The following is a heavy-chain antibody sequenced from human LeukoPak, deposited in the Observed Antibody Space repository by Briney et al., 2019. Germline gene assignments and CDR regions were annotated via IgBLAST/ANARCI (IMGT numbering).Heavy chain of an antibody. CDR1: GGSITSSSHY. J-gene: IGHJ3*01. Sequence: PSETLSLTCTVSGGSITSSSHYWGWIRQPPGKGLEWIASIYYSGDAYYNPSLKSRVTTSVDTSKSQFSLRLSSVTAADTAAYYCARHGNIVILPTTSKAFDVWGQGIMVTVSS. CDR2: IYYSGDA. V-gene: IGHV4-39*01. CDR3: ARHGNIVILPTTSKAFDV. D-gene: IGHD2/OR15-2a*01.